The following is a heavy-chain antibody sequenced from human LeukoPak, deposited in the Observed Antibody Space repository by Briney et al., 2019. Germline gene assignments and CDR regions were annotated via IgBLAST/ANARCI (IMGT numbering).Heavy chain of an antibody. V-gene: IGHV4-4*07. CDR3: ARDESREYYFDY. Sequence: KPSETLSLTCTVSGGSTSNYFCTWLRQSAGKGLEWIGRIHTSGSTNYNPSLKSRVSMSMDTSKNQFSLKLSSVTAADTAVYYCARDESREYYFDYWGQGTLVTVSS. CDR1: GGSTSNYF. CDR2: IHTSGST. J-gene: IGHJ4*02.